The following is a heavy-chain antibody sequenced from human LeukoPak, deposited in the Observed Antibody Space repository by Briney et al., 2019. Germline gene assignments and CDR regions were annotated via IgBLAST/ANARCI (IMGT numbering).Heavy chain of an antibody. Sequence: PGGSLRLSCAASGFTFSSYSMNWVRQAPGKGLEWVSYISSSSSTIYYADSVKGRFTISRDNAKNSLYLQMNSLGAEDTAVYYCARVGVRSSSWYTPTSYYGMDVWGQGTTVTVSS. CDR2: ISSSSSTI. CDR3: ARVGVRSSSWYTPTSYYGMDV. V-gene: IGHV3-48*04. CDR1: GFTFSSYS. J-gene: IGHJ6*02. D-gene: IGHD6-13*01.